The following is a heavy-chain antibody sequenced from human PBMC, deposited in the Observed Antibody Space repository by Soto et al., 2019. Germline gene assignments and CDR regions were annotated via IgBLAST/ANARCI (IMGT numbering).Heavy chain of an antibody. CDR3: TRGRYSSTWFDY. Sequence: GGSLRLSCAASGFTVSNNYITWVRQAPGKGLEWVSVIYSGGSIYYADSVKGRFTISRDNSQNTVYLQMNSLRAEDTAVYYCTRGRYSSTWFDYWGQGILVTVSS. J-gene: IGHJ4*02. D-gene: IGHD6-13*01. CDR2: IYSGGSI. V-gene: IGHV3-66*01. CDR1: GFTVSNNY.